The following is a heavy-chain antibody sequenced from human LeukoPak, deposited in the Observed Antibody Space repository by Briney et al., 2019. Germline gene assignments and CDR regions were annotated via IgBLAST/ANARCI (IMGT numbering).Heavy chain of an antibody. V-gene: IGHV4-39*01. CDR3: ARRAAHGGWRFDY. CDR2: IYYSGNT. J-gene: IGHJ4*02. CDR1: RDSITSSDYH. D-gene: IGHD6-19*01. Sequence: SQTLSLTCTVSRDSITSSDYHWNRIGQPPGKGLGWFGTIYYSGNTYYNPSLDSRATISVDASRTQFSLRLRSVTAADTAVYHCARRAAHGGWRFDYWGQGTLVTVSS.